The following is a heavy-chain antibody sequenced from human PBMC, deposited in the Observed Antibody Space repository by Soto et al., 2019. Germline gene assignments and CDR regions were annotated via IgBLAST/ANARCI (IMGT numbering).Heavy chain of an antibody. Sequence: EVQLLESGGGLVQPGGSLRLSCAVSGFTFSTYGMSWVRQAPGKGLEWVSGISGSGGRTYYADSVKGRFTISRDNSKNSVFLQMNSRIAEDTAVYYCAKDRGAGELGPKWDFGCWGQGTLVTVSS. D-gene: IGHD1-26*01. CDR2: ISGSGGRT. CDR3: AKDRGAGELGPKWDFGC. CDR1: GFTFSTYG. J-gene: IGHJ4*02. V-gene: IGHV3-23*01.